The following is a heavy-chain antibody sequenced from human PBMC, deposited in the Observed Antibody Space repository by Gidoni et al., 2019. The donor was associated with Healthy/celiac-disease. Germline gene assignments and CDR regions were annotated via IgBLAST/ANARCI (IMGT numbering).Heavy chain of an antibody. CDR3: AKELAGPAALYYYYGMDV. CDR1: GSTFDDYA. D-gene: IGHD2-2*01. CDR2: ISGDGGSK. V-gene: IGHV3-43*02. J-gene: IGHJ6*02. Sequence: EVQLVESGGGVVQPGGSLRLPCAASGSTFDDYARHWVRQAPGKGLGWVSLISGDGGSKYYEDSVKGRFTISRDNSKNSLYLQMNSLRTEDTALYYCAKELAGPAALYYYYGMDVWGQGTTVTVSS.